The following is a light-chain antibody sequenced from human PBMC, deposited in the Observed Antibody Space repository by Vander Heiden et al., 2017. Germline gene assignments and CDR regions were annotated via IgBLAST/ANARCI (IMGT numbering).Light chain of an antibody. CDR3: QQYDNLPIT. V-gene: IGKV1-33*01. CDR2: VAS. CDR1: QNISNY. J-gene: IGKJ5*01. Sequence: DIQMIQYPSPLSASVGDRVTITCQASQNISNYLNWYQQKPGKAPKLLISVASNLETGVPSRFSGSGSGTDFTFTISSLQAEDIATYYCQQYDNLPITFGQGTRLEIK.